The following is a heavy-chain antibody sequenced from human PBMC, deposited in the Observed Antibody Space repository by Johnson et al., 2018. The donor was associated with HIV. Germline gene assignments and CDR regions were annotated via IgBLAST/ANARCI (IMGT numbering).Heavy chain of an antibody. CDR2: ISNSGSTA. Sequence: QMLLVESGGGLVEPGGSLRLSCAASGFTFNDYYMTWIRQAPVKGLEWISYISNSGSTADYADSVKGRFTISRDNTKSSLYLQMNSLRVEDTAIYYCARESRLGPLAHAFDIWGQGTMVTVSS. V-gene: IGHV3-11*04. J-gene: IGHJ3*02. D-gene: IGHD7-27*01. CDR3: ARESRLGPLAHAFDI. CDR1: GFTFNDYY.